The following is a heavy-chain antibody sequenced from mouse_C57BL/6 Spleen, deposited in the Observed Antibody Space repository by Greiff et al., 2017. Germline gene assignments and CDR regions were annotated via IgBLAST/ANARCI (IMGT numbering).Heavy chain of an antibody. J-gene: IGHJ3*01. V-gene: IGHV3-6*01. CDR1: GYSITSGYY. Sequence: EVQLVESGPGLVKPSQSLSLTCSVTGYSITSGYYWNWIRQFPGNKLAWMGYITYDGSKNYNPSLKNRISITREKSKNQCCLKLNSVTTEDTATYYCARSSSGSWFADWGQGTLVTVSA. CDR2: ITYDGSK. CDR3: ARSSSGSWFAD. D-gene: IGHD3-2*02.